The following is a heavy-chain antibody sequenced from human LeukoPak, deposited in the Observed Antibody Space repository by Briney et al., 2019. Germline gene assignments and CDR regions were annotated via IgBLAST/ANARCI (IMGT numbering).Heavy chain of an antibody. V-gene: IGHV3-21*01. CDR2: NSGSNSDI. J-gene: IGHJ6*02. CDR3: ARDSRTVYYYYGMGV. Sequence: GGALRLSCAASGFTFTSYTMNWVRQAPGKGLEWVSSNSGSNSDISYADSVKGRFTIYRDNAKNSLYLQMNSLRAEDTAVYYCARDSRTVYYYYGMGVWGQGTTVTVSS. CDR1: GFTFTSYT.